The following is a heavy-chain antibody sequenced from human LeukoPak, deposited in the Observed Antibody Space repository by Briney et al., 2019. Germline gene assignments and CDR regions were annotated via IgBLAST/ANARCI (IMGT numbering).Heavy chain of an antibody. CDR1: GGTFSNYA. Sequence: ASVKVSCKASGGTFSNYAISWVRQAPGQGLEWMGGIIPMFGTADYAQKFQGRVTITADKSTSTAYMELSSLRSEDTAVYYCARASNYYGAPTQKYYYYYMDVWGKGTTVTVFS. CDR3: ARASNYYGAPTQKYYYYYMDV. CDR2: IIPMFGTA. D-gene: IGHD3-10*01. V-gene: IGHV1-69*06. J-gene: IGHJ6*03.